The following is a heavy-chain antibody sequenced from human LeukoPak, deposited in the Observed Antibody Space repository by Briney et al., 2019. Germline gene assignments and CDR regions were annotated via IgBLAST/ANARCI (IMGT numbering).Heavy chain of an antibody. D-gene: IGHD6-19*01. Sequence: GGSLRLSCAASGFTFSSYAMSWVRQAPGKGLEWVSAISGSGGSTYYADSVKGRFTISRDNSKNTLYLQMNSLRAEDTAVYYCAKDGSSSGWYHTFDYWGQGTLVTVSS. CDR3: AKDGSSSGWYHTFDY. J-gene: IGHJ4*02. CDR2: ISGSGGST. V-gene: IGHV3-23*01. CDR1: GFTFSSYA.